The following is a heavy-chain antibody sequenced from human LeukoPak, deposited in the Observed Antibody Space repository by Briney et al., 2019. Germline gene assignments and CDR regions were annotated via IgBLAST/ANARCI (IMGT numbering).Heavy chain of an antibody. Sequence: GGSLRLSCAASGFTFSDYYMSWLRQAPGKGLEWASYISGSGTTIYYADSVKGRFTISRDNAKNSLYLQMNSLRVEDTAVYYCAREWQFDYWGQGTLVTVSS. CDR3: AREWQFDY. CDR1: GFTFSDYY. V-gene: IGHV3-11*04. CDR2: ISGSGTTI. D-gene: IGHD5-24*01. J-gene: IGHJ4*02.